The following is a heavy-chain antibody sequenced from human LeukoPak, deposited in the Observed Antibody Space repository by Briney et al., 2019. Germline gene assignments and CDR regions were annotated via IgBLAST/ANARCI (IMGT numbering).Heavy chain of an antibody. V-gene: IGHV3-21*04. CDR2: VSTSSSYI. CDR1: GFILSRYS. J-gene: IGHJ4*02. Sequence: GGSLRLSCEASGFILSRYSMNWVRQAPGKGLEWVSSVSTSSSYIYYADSVKGRFTISRDNSKNTLYLQMNSLRAEDTAVYYCARDTRDGYNSGYFDYWGQGTLVTVSS. D-gene: IGHD5-24*01. CDR3: ARDTRDGYNSGYFDY.